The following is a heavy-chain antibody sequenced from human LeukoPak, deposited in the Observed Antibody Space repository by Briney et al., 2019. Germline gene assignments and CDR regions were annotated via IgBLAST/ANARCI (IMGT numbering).Heavy chain of an antibody. Sequence: TSETLSLTCTVSGGSISSYYWSWIRQPPGKGLEWIGYIYYSGSTNYNPPLKSRVTISVDTSKNQFSLKLSSVTAADTAVYYCARHISTAMGHYFDYWGQGTLVTLSS. CDR2: IYYSGST. CDR1: GGSISSYY. J-gene: IGHJ4*02. V-gene: IGHV4-59*08. CDR3: ARHISTAMGHYFDY. D-gene: IGHD5-18*01.